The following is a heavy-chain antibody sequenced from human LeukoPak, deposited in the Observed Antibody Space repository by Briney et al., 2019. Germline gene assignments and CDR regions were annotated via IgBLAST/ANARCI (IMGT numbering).Heavy chain of an antibody. D-gene: IGHD2-21*02. CDR1: GFTFSGYG. CDR3: AGDPYCGGDCYPDAFDI. Sequence: PGRSLRLSCVASGFTFSGYGMNWVRQAPGKGLEWVSSISSGSSYIYYADSVKGRFTISRDNAKNSLYLQMNSLRAEDTAVYYCAGDPYCGGDCYPDAFDIWGQGTMVTVSS. CDR2: ISSGSSYI. V-gene: IGHV3-21*01. J-gene: IGHJ3*02.